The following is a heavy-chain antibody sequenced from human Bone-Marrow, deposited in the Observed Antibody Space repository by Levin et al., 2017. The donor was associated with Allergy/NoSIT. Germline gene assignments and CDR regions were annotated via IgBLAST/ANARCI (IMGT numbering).Heavy chain of an antibody. CDR1: GFTFSLYS. D-gene: IGHD2-8*02. CDR2: ISSSGTDM. J-gene: IGHJ3*02. Sequence: GASVKVSCTVSGFTFSLYSMNWVRQAPGKGLEWVSSISSSGTDMYYVDSVRGRFTISRDNAKNSLTLQMNSLRAEDTAVYYCARGIIGDVRVAHKEAFDIWGQGTMVSVSS. V-gene: IGHV3-21*01. CDR3: ARGIIGDVRVAHKEAFDI.